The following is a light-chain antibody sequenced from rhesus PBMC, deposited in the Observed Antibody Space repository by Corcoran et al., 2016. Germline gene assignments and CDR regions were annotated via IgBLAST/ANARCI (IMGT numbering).Light chain of an antibody. J-gene: IGKJ2*01. CDR2: DAS. V-gene: IGKV1-38*01. Sequence: DIQLTQSPSSLSASVGDRVTITCRASQGISSYLAWYQQKPGKAPKLLIYDASNLQSGVPSRVSGIGSGTDFTLTISSLQPEDFAVYYCQQRNSYPYSFGQGTKVEIK. CDR1: QGISSY. CDR3: QQRNSYPYS.